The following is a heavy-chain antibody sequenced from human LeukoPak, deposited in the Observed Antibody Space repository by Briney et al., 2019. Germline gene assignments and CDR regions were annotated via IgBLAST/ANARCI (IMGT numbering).Heavy chain of an antibody. V-gene: IGHV1-69*04. D-gene: IGHD2-2*01. J-gene: IGHJ4*02. CDR2: IIPILGIA. Sequence: SVQVSCKAAGDTFSSYTISWVRQAPGQGLEWMGRIIPILGIANYAQKFQGRVTISADKSTSTAYMELSSLRSEDTAVYYCARDMPWGRGQPVYFDYWGQGTLVTVSS. CDR3: ARDMPWGRGQPVYFDY. CDR1: GDTFSSYT.